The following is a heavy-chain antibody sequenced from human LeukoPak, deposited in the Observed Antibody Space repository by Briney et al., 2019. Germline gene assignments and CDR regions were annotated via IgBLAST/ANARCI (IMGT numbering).Heavy chain of an antibody. J-gene: IGHJ4*02. CDR3: VREIRAISVTTD. CDR2: INPHTGGT. D-gene: IGHD4-17*01. Sequence: ASVKVSCKASGYTFTDYYIQWVRQAPGQGLEWMGWINPHTGGTNYAQKFQGRVTMTRDTSISTAYMELSRLRSDDTAVYHCVREIRAISVTTDWGQGTLLTVSS. CDR1: GYTFTDYY. V-gene: IGHV1-2*02.